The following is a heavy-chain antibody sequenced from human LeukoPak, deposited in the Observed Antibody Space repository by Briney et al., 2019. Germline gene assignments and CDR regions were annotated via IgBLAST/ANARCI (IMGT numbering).Heavy chain of an antibody. V-gene: IGHV3-23*01. J-gene: IGHJ4*02. CDR3: AKDWIQFNRVFDCFDS. CDR2: IGNTET. D-gene: IGHD5-18*01. Sequence: GGSLRLSCATSGFPFETNAMSWVRQAPGKALEWVATIGNTETFYADSVTGRFTISRDNSKNTVNLQMIRLRVEDTAIYYCAKDWIQFNRVFDCFDSWGQGTLVTVSS. CDR1: GFPFETNA.